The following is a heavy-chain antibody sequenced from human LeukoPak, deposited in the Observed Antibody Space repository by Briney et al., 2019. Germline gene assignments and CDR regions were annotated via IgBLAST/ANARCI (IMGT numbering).Heavy chain of an antibody. CDR2: VNPNRCGR. D-gene: IGHD6-19*01. Sequence: GASVNVSCKASGYTLTGYYMHGVRRPPAQGRGLGGWVNPNRCGRNYSQNSQSSGTMTRDTSTSTPYRELSRLSSDETDVYYCARDRIKSVAGTSPGXWGLGTLVTVSS. CDR3: ARDRIKSVAGTSPGX. CDR1: GYTLTGYY. V-gene: IGHV1-2*02. J-gene: IGHJ4*02.